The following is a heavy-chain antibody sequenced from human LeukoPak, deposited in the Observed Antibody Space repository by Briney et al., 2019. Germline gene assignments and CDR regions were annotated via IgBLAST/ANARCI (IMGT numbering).Heavy chain of an antibody. CDR1: GFTFSSYA. Sequence: QPGGSLRLSCAASGFTFSSYAMSWVRQAPGKGLESVSAISGSGGSTYYADSVKGRFTISRDNSKNTLYLQMNSLRAEDTAVYYCAKEMVSSRDYYYYGMDVWGQGTTVTVSS. CDR2: ISGSGGST. V-gene: IGHV3-23*01. D-gene: IGHD2-8*01. CDR3: AKEMVSSRDYYYYGMDV. J-gene: IGHJ6*02.